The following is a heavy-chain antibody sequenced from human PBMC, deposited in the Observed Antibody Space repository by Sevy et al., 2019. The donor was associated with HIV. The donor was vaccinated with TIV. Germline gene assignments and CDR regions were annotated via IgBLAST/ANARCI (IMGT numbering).Heavy chain of an antibody. V-gene: IGHV1-8*01. CDR1: GYTFTSYD. Sequence: ASVKVSCKASGYTFTSYDINWVRQATGQGLEWMGWMNTNSGNTGYAQKFQGRVTMTRNTSISTAYMELSSLRSEDTAVYYCARVERDYYDSSGYNDYWGQGTLVTVSS. D-gene: IGHD3-22*01. J-gene: IGHJ4*02. CDR2: MNTNSGNT. CDR3: ARVERDYYDSSGYNDY.